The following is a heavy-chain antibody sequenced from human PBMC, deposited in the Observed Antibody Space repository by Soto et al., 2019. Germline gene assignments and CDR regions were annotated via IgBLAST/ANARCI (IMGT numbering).Heavy chain of an antibody. D-gene: IGHD2-15*01. V-gene: IGHV3-21*01. CDR1: GFTFSSYS. CDR3: ARGDIVVVVAAGLPYY. J-gene: IGHJ4*02. Sequence: EVQLVESGGGLVKPGGSLRLSCAASGFTFSSYSMNWVRQAPGKGLEWVSSISSSSSYIYYADSVKGRFTISRDNAKKSLYMQMNSLRAEDTAVYYCARGDIVVVVAAGLPYYWGQGTLVTVSS. CDR2: ISSSSSYI.